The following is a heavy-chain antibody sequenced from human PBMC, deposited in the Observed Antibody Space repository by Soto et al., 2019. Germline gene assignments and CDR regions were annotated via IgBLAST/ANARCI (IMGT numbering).Heavy chain of an antibody. CDR1: GEAFGGYY. V-gene: IGHV4-34*01. J-gene: IGHJ6*02. Sequence: SETLSLTCGVSGEAFGGYYWSWIRQSPGKGLEWIGEINHSGDTNYNPSLKSRVTLSVDTSKNHFSLKLTSVTAADTAVYYCARVSPFYDILTGRYYYYRLDVWGQGTTVTVSS. D-gene: IGHD3-9*01. CDR2: INHSGDT. CDR3: ARVSPFYDILTGRYYYYRLDV.